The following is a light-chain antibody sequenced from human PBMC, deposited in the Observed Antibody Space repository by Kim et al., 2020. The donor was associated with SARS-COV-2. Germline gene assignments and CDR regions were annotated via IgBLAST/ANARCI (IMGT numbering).Light chain of an antibody. Sequence: PGERVTLVCRASQSVSSSYLTWYQQKPGQAPRLLIYGASSRATGIPARFSSSGSGTDFTLTISSLQPEDFAVYYCQQDYNLLTFGGGTKLEI. CDR2: GAS. CDR3: QQDYNLLT. CDR1: QSVSSSY. J-gene: IGKJ4*01. V-gene: IGKV3D-7*01.